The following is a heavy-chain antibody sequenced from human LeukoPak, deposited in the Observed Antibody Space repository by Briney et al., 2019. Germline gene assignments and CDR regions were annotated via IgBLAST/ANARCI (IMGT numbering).Heavy chain of an antibody. Sequence: PGGSLRLPCSASGFTFRRFAMFWVRQAPGKGLHYVSAISSNGDSTHYTDSLRGRFTISRDNSKNTVDLQMNTLRPEDTAVYYCVKSPRRSPSAIYGDYGTYDSWGQGTLVTVSS. CDR2: ISSNGDST. D-gene: IGHD4-17*01. CDR1: GFTFRRFA. CDR3: VKSPRRSPSAIYGDYGTYDS. J-gene: IGHJ4*02. V-gene: IGHV3-64D*09.